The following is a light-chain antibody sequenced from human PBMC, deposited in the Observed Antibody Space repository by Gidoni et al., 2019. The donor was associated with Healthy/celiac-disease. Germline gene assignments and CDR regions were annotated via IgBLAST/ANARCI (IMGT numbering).Light chain of an antibody. CDR1: QRLVYSDGKAY. J-gene: IGKJ1*01. Sequence: DVVRTQSPLSLPVTLGQPAYSSCWYSQRLVYSDGKAYLNWFQQRPGQSPELLLYKVSNRDSGVPDRFSGSGSGTDFTLKSSRVEAEDVGVYYCMPGTHWPQTFGQGTKVEIK. V-gene: IGKV2-30*01. CDR2: KVS. CDR3: MPGTHWPQT.